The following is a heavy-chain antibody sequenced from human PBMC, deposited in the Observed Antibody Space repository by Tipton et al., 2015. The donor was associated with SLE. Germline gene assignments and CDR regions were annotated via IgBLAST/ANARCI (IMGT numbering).Heavy chain of an antibody. CDR1: GGSFSGYY. D-gene: IGHD2-2*01. Sequence: TLSLTCAVYGGSFSGYYWSWIRQPPGKGLEWIGEINHSGSTNYNPSLKSRVTISVDTSKNQFSLKLSSVTAVDTAVYYCARRCQYQLLRWGQGTLVTVSS. CDR2: INHSGST. V-gene: IGHV4-34*01. J-gene: IGHJ4*02. CDR3: ARRCQYQLLR.